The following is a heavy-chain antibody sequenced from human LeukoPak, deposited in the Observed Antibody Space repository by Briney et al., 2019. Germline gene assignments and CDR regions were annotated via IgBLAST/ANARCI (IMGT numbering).Heavy chain of an antibody. V-gene: IGHV3-7*01. CDR2: IKQDGSEK. D-gene: IGHD4-11*01. CDR1: GFTFSSYW. Sequence: GGSLRLPCAASGFTFSSYWMSWVRQAPGKGLEWVANIKQDGSEKYYVDSVKGRFTISRDNAKNSLYLQMNSLRAEDTAVYYCARDFGPYSRAEYFQHWGQGTLVTVSS. CDR3: ARDFGPYSRAEYFQH. J-gene: IGHJ1*01.